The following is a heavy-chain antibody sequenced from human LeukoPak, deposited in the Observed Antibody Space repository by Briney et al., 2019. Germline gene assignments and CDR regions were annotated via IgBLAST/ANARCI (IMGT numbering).Heavy chain of an antibody. CDR2: IVRSDGPR. D-gene: IGHD1-26*01. CDR1: GFPFSTFT. Sequence: PGGSLRLSCTASGFPFSTFTMNWVRQAPGKGLEWLSFIVRSDGPRYYADSVKVRFTIYRDNAKNSLYLQMHSLRAEDTAVYSCARDGGSYYKAYWGQGTLVTVSS. CDR3: ARDGGSYYKAY. J-gene: IGHJ4*02. V-gene: IGHV3-48*03.